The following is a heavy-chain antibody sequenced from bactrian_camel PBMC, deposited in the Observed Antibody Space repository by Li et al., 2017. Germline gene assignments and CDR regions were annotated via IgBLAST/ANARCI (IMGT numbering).Heavy chain of an antibody. J-gene: IGHJ4*01. D-gene: IGHD3*01. Sequence: HVQLVESGGGSVHAGGSLRLSCAASTLYYTTYCMGWSRQAPGGQREGIATLTSDGTKRYKDSVQGRFTISLDNAKTTVYLQMNNLQPEDTAMYYCAASAPYYCYSGPLLSSQYNDWGLGTQVTVS. CDR3: AASAPYYCYSGPLLSSQYND. CDR1: TLYYTTYC. V-gene: IGHV3S53*01. CDR2: LTSDGTK.